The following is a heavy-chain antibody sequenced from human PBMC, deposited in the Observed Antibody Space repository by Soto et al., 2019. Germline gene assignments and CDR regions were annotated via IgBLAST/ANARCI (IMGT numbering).Heavy chain of an antibody. CDR2: MNPNSGNT. Sequence: ASVKVSCKASGYTFTSYDINWVRQATGQGLEWMGWMNPNSGNTGYAQKFQGRVTMTRKPSLSTAYMELSSLRSEDTAVYYCARADMTTVTTHDAFDIWGQGTMVTVSS. J-gene: IGHJ3*02. V-gene: IGHV1-8*01. D-gene: IGHD4-17*01. CDR3: ARADMTTVTTHDAFDI. CDR1: GYTFTSYD.